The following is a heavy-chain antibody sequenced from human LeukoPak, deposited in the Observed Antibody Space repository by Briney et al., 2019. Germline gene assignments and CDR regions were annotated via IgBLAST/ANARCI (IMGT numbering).Heavy chain of an antibody. J-gene: IGHJ4*02. CDR2: IRYGGSNK. Sequence: GGSLRLSCAAAGFTFSSYGMHWVRQAPGKGREGVAFIRYGGSNKYYADSGKGRITIARDNSKNTLYLKMNSVRAEDTAVYYCAFRVYYDSSGDDYWGQGTLVTVSS. CDR3: AFRVYYDSSGDDY. V-gene: IGHV3-30*02. CDR1: GFTFSSYG. D-gene: IGHD3-22*01.